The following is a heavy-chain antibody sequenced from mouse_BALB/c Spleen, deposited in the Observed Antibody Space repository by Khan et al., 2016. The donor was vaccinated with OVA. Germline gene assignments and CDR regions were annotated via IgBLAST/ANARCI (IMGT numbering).Heavy chain of an antibody. D-gene: IGHD1-1*02. Sequence: QVQLQQSGAELVKPGASVRLSCKASGYTFTSYYLYWVKQRPGQGLEWIGDINPNNGGSNFNEKFKNKATLPVDRSSNPAYMQLSSLTSEDATVYDCTRSGYGAFAYWGQGTLVTVSA. J-gene: IGHJ3*01. CDR3: TRSGYGAFAY. V-gene: IGHV1S81*02. CDR1: GYTFTSYY. CDR2: INPNNGGS.